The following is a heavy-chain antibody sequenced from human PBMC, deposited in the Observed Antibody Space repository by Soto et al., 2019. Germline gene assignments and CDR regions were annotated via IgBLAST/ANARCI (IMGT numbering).Heavy chain of an antibody. D-gene: IGHD6-13*01. V-gene: IGHV3-73*01. CDR2: IQGKVNNYAT. CDR1: GVIFSDFV. Sequence: PGGSLRLSCASSGVIFSDFVMHWVRQASGKGQEWVGHIQGKVNNYATAYAGSVKGRFTISRDDSKNTANLQMNSLKTEDTAVYYCIRAAAGLDPWGQGTLVTVSS. J-gene: IGHJ5*02. CDR3: IRAAAGLDP.